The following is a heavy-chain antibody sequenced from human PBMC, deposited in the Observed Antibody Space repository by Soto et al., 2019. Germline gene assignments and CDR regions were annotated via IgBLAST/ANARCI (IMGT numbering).Heavy chain of an antibody. Sequence: SETLSLTCSVSGGSISSRDWWTWVRQAPGKGLEWIGKIYHGGGTNLSPSLRGRVNISIDKSRKFFSLTLNSVTAADTAIYFCATGNVDSMLESWGRGTLVTVSS. CDR1: GGSISSRDW. CDR3: ATGNVDSMLES. V-gene: IGHV4-4*02. CDR2: IYHGGGT. J-gene: IGHJ4*02. D-gene: IGHD3-3*01.